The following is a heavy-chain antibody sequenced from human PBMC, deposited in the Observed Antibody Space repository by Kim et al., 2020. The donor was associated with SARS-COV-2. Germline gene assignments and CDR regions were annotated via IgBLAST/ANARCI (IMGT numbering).Heavy chain of an antibody. CDR2: IGTTGDT. CDR1: GFTFSSYD. J-gene: IGHJ6*02. D-gene: IGHD1-26*01. Sequence: GGSLRLSCAASGFTFSSYDMHWVRQATGKGLEWVSAIGTTGDTYYPGSVKGRFTISRENAKNSLYLQMNSLRAGDTAVYYCARARRGYLKSGRYYYYYGMDVWGQGTTVTVSS. V-gene: IGHV3-13*01. CDR3: ARARRGYLKSGRYYYYYGMDV.